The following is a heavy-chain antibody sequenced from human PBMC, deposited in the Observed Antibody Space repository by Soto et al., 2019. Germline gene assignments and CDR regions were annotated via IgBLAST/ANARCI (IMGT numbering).Heavy chain of an antibody. CDR1: RYTFGGYY. CDR3: ARSDGFDF. Sequence: GXSVKVSCKASRYTFGGYYIHWVRQAPGPGLEWIGMINPTSGSTSYSQKFQGRVTVTRDTSTSTVYMELSRLRSEDTAVYYCARSDGFDFWGQGSLVTVSS. CDR2: INPTSGST. J-gene: IGHJ4*02. V-gene: IGHV1-46*01.